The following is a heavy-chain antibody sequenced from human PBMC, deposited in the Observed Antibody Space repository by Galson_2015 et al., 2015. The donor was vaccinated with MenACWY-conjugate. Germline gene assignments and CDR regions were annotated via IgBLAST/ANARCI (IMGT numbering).Heavy chain of an antibody. Sequence: SVKVSCKASGYTFRVHDINWVRQAPGQGLEWMGWINVYSGNTGYAEKFQGRVTMTADTSTSTAYMELRSLRSDDTAVYFCARETLGSGWSFFDFWGQGTPVTVSS. CDR1: GYTFRVHD. CDR3: ARETLGSGWSFFDF. V-gene: IGHV1-18*01. CDR2: INVYSGNT. J-gene: IGHJ4*02. D-gene: IGHD6-19*01.